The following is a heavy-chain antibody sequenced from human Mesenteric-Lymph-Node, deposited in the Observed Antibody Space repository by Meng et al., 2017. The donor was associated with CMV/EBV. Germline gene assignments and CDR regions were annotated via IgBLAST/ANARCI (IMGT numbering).Heavy chain of an antibody. CDR1: GYTFTGYY. V-gene: IGHV1-2*02. Sequence: ASVKVSCKASGYTFTGYYMHWVRQAPGQGLEWMGWINPNSGGTNYAQKFQGRVTMTRDTSISTAYMELSRLRSDDTAVYYCARGRDTYYDFWSGYYMGGFEFDPWGQGILVTVSS. CDR2: INPNSGGT. J-gene: IGHJ5*02. CDR3: ARGRDTYYDFWSGYYMGGFEFDP. D-gene: IGHD3-3*01.